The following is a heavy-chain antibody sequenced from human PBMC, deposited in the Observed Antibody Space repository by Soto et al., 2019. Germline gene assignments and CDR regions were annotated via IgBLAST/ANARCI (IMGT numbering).Heavy chain of an antibody. CDR2: INHSGST. CDR1: GGSFSGYY. V-gene: IGHV4-34*01. CDR3: ARMGHYYAGRY. D-gene: IGHD3-10*01. J-gene: IGHJ4*02. Sequence: QVQLQQWGAGLLKPSETLSLTCAVSGGSFSGYYWSWIRQPPGKGLEWIGEINHSGSTNYNPSLKSRVTISVDTSKNQFSLKLSSVTAADTAVYYCARMGHYYAGRYWGQGTLVTVSS.